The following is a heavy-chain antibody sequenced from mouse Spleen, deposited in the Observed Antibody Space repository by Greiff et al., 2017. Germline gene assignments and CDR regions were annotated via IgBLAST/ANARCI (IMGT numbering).Heavy chain of an antibody. D-gene: IGHD1-1*01. CDR2: INPYNDGT. CDR3: ARGLNDGSGYFDY. V-gene: IGHV1-14*01. CDR1: GYTFTSYF. Sequence: EVQLVESGPELVKPGASVKLSCKASGYTFTSYFMHWVKQTPGQGLEWIGYINPYNDGTKYNEKFKGKATLTSDKSSSTAYMELSSLTSEDSAVYYCARGLNDGSGYFDYWGQGTTRTVSS. J-gene: IGHJ2*01.